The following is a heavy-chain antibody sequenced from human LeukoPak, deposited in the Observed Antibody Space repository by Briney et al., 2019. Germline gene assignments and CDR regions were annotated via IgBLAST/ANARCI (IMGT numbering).Heavy chain of an antibody. D-gene: IGHD4-17*01. Sequence: SETLSLTCGVLGGSISSGGYYWSWIRQPPGKGLEWIGYIYHSGSTSCNPSLKSRVTISVDRSQNQFSLKLSSVTAADTAVYYCARDAPGTTVTGSWYFDLWGRGTLVTVSS. J-gene: IGHJ2*01. CDR3: ARDAPGTTVTGSWYFDL. CDR1: GGSISSGGYY. CDR2: IYHSGST. V-gene: IGHV4-31*11.